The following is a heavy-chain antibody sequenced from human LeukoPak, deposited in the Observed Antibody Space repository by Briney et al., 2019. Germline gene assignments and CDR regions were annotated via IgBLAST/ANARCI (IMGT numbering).Heavy chain of an antibody. D-gene: IGHD6-19*01. CDR3: ARGRGYTSSAYDY. Sequence: GGSLRLSCAASGFSITSNYMNWVRQAPGRGLQWVSAMHSGGSVNYADSVKGRLTISRDYSTNTLFLQINSLGADDTAFYYCARGRGYTSSAYDYWGQGTLVTVSS. CDR2: MHSGGSV. CDR1: GFSITSNY. V-gene: IGHV3-53*01. J-gene: IGHJ4*02.